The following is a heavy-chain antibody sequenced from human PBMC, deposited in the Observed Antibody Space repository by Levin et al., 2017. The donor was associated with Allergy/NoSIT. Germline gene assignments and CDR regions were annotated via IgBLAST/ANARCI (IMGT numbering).Heavy chain of an antibody. Sequence: GGSLRLSCVVSGFSFSSSWMSWVRQTPGKGLEWVANINEDGSAKYYVDSVKGRFTVSRDNAENSLYLQMDALGAEDTALYYCARDVTMGGEAWGQGTLVTVSS. CDR3: ARDVTMGGEA. CDR2: INEDGSAK. J-gene: IGHJ5*02. V-gene: IGHV3-7*03. D-gene: IGHD3-10*01. CDR1: GFSFSSSW.